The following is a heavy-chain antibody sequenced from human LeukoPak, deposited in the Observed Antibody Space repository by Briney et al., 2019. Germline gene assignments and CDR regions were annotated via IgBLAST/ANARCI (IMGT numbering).Heavy chain of an antibody. V-gene: IGHV4-59*08. CDR3: ARRVGAIFDY. D-gene: IGHD1-26*01. CDR1: GGSISSYY. J-gene: IGHJ4*02. CDR2: IYYSGST. Sequence: SETLSLTCTVSGGSISSYYWSWIRQPPGKGLEWIGYIYYSGSTNYNPSLKSRVTISVDTSKNQFSLKLSSVTAADTAMYYCARRVGAIFDYWGQGTLVTVSS.